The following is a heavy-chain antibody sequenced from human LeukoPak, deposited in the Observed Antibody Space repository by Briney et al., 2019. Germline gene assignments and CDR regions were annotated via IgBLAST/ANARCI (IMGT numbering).Heavy chain of an antibody. D-gene: IGHD3-3*01. V-gene: IGHV1-69*05. CDR3: ARTPITISPYNWFDP. Sequence: SLKVSCKASGGTSSSYATSWVRQAPGQGLEWMARIIPIFGTANYAQKFQGRVTITTDESTSTAYMELSSLRSEDTAVYYCARTPITISPYNWFDPWGQGTLVTVSS. CDR2: IIPIFGTA. CDR1: GGTSSSYA. J-gene: IGHJ5*02.